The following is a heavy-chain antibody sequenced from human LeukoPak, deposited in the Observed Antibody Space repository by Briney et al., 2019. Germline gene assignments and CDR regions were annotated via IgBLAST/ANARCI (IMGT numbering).Heavy chain of an antibody. CDR3: ATCGGDCYGVAFDI. CDR1: GGSFSGYY. J-gene: IGHJ3*02. D-gene: IGHD2-21*01. Sequence: SETLSLTCAVYGGSFSGYYWSWIRQPPGKGLEWIGEINHSGSTNYNPSLKSRVTISVDTSKNQFSLKLSSVTAADTAVYYCATCGGDCYGVAFDIWGQGTMVTVSS. CDR2: INHSGST. V-gene: IGHV4-34*01.